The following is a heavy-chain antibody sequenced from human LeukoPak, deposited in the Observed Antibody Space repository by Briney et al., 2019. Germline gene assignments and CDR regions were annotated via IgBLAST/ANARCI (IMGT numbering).Heavy chain of an antibody. V-gene: IGHV4-61*02. J-gene: IGHJ6*03. Sequence: PSETLSLTCTVSGGSISSGGSIGSFYWTWIRQPAGKGLEWIGRIDAAGRTNYNPSLRVPVTISVDTSKNQFSLRLSSVTAADAAVYYCARDRITGATRDFYYYYMDVWGKGTTVTVSS. CDR2: IDAAGRT. CDR1: GGSISSGGSIGSFY. D-gene: IGHD7-27*01. CDR3: ARDRITGATRDFYYYYMDV.